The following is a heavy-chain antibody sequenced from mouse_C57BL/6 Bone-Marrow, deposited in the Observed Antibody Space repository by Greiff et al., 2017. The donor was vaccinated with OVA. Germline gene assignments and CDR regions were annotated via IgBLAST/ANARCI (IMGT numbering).Heavy chain of an antibody. CDR2: IDPETGGT. CDR3: TIEGYYSDY. V-gene: IGHV1-15*01. CDR1: GYTFTDYE. Sequence: VQLQQSGAELVRPGASVTLSCKASGYTFTDYEMHWVKQTPVHGLEWIGAIDPETGGTAYNQKFKGKALLTADKSSSTAYMELRSLTSEDSAVYYCTIEGYYSDYWGQGTTLTVSS. J-gene: IGHJ2*01.